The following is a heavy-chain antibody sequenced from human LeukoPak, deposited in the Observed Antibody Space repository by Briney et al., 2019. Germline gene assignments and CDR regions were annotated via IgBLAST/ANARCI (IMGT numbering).Heavy chain of an antibody. D-gene: IGHD6-19*01. CDR1: GYSFTSYW. J-gene: IGHJ4*02. CDR3: ARSGEAVAGHFDY. Sequence: GESLKVSCKGSGYSFTSYWIGWVRQMPGKGLEWMGIIYPGDSDTRYSPSLQGQVTISADKSISTAYLQWSSLKASDTAMYYCARSGEAVAGHFDYWGQGTLVTVSS. V-gene: IGHV5-51*01. CDR2: IYPGDSDT.